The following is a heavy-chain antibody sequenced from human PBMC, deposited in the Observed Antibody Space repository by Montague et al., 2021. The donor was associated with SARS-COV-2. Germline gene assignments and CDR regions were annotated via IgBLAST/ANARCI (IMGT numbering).Heavy chain of an antibody. Sequence: SRRFSCAASGFIVSANYMTWVRQAPGKGLEWVSVMYSSGTIYYADSVRGRFTISRDNSKNTLYLQMNSLRADDTAVYYCAGKVLVGTGNYGMDVRGQGTAVTVSS. CDR3: AGKVLVGTGNYGMDV. CDR1: GFIVSANY. CDR2: MYSSGTI. V-gene: IGHV3-53*01. J-gene: IGHJ6*02. D-gene: IGHD1-1*01.